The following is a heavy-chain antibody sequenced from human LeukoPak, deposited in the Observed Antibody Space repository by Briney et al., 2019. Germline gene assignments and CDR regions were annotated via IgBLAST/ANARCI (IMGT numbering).Heavy chain of an antibody. D-gene: IGHD5-12*01. CDR2: IYYSGST. J-gene: IGHJ5*02. CDR3: ARDPGGYDFDD. V-gene: IGHV4-59*12. CDR1: GGSISSYY. Sequence: KASETLSLTCTVSGGSISSYYWSWIRQPPGKGLEWIGYIYYSGSTNYNPSLKGRVTISVDTSKNQFSLKLSSVTAADTAVYYCARDPGGYDFDDWGQGTLVTVSS.